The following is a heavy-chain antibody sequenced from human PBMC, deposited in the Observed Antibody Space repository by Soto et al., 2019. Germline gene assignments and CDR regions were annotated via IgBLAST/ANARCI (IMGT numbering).Heavy chain of an antibody. CDR3: FTDREFRQAY. J-gene: IGHJ4*02. CDR2: FKSKIDGGTI. Sequence: GGSLRLSCAASGFTFNDAWMNWARQAPGKGLEWVGLFKSKIDGGTIHYAAPLKGRFTISRDDSKNMFYLQMNSLKVEDTAVYYCFTDREFRQAYWSQGTLVTVSS. V-gene: IGHV3-15*07. CDR1: GFTFNDAW.